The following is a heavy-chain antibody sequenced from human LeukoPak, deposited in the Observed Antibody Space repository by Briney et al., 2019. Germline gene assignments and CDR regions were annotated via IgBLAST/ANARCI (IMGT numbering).Heavy chain of an antibody. V-gene: IGHV3-23*01. CDR1: GFTFSSYA. CDR3: AKDLNDEKIVVVPAATFPFDY. D-gene: IGHD2-2*01. CDR2: ISGSGGST. J-gene: IGHJ4*02. Sequence: GGSLRLSCAASGFTFSSYAMSWVRQAPGKGLEWVSAISGSGGSTYYADSVKGRFTISRDNSKNTLYLQMNSLRAEDTAVYYCAKDLNDEKIVVVPAATFPFDYWGQGTLVTVSS.